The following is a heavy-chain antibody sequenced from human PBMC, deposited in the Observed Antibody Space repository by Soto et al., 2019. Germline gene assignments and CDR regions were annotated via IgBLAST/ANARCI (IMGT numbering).Heavy chain of an antibody. Sequence: GAALKISWEGSGYSFTSYWIGWVRQMPGKGLEWMGIIYPGDSNTRYSPSLQGQVTISVDKSISTAYLQWSSLKATDTAVYYCARDPGYSYGYRPGYYYYGVDVWGQGTTVTVSS. V-gene: IGHV5-51*01. D-gene: IGHD5-18*01. J-gene: IGHJ6*02. CDR2: IYPGDSNT. CDR1: GYSFTSYW. CDR3: ARDPGYSYGYRPGYYYYGVDV.